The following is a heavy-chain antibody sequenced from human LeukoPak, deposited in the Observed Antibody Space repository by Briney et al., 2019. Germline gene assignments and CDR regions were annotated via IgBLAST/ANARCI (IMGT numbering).Heavy chain of an antibody. J-gene: IGHJ5*02. D-gene: IGHD3-10*02. CDR3: AKATVLLFSWFDP. Sequence: GRSLRLSCAASGFTFSSYGMHWVRQAPGKGLEWVAVIWYDGSNKYYADSVKGRFTISKDNSKNTLYLQMNSLRAEDTAVYYCAKATVLLFSWFDPWGQGTLVTVSS. CDR1: GFTFSSYG. V-gene: IGHV3-33*06. CDR2: IWYDGSNK.